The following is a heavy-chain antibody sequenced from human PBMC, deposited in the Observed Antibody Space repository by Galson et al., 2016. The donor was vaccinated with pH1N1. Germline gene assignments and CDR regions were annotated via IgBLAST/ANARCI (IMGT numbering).Heavy chain of an antibody. J-gene: IGHJ4*02. CDR2: IKEDGSET. D-gene: IGHD3-16*02. CDR3: ARAIGSRSAY. Sequence: SLRLSCAASGLTFGNYWMHWVRQVPGKGLEWVANIKEDGSETYYVDSVRGRFTISRDNAKNSLYLQMSSLRDEDTALYYCARAIGSRSAYWGQGTLVTVSS. CDR1: GLTFGNYW. V-gene: IGHV3-7*01.